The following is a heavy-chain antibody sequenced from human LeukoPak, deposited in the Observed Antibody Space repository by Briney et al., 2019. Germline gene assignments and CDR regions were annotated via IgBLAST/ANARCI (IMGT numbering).Heavy chain of an antibody. Sequence: SVNVSCKASGFTFTSSAVQWVRQARGQRLEWVGWIVVGSGNTNYAQRFQERVTITRDMSTSTAYMELSSLRSEDTAVYYCAAEMITFGGVIVEGYWGQGTLVTVSS. CDR2: IVVGSGNT. CDR3: AAEMITFGGVIVEGY. CDR1: GFTFTSSA. D-gene: IGHD3-16*02. J-gene: IGHJ4*02. V-gene: IGHV1-58*01.